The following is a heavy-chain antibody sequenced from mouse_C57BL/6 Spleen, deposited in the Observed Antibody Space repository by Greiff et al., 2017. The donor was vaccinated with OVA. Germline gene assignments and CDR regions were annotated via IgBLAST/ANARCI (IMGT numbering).Heavy chain of an antibody. V-gene: IGHV1-69*01. J-gene: IGHJ1*03. D-gene: IGHD2-4*01. CDR2: IDPSDSYT. CDR3: ARGDYGGYFDV. Sequence: QVHVKQPGAELVMPGASVKLSCKASGYTFTSYWMHWVKQRPGQGLEWIGEIDPSDSYTNYNQKFKGKSTLTVDKSSSTAYMQLSSLTSEDSAVYYCARGDYGGYFDVWGTGTTVTVSS. CDR1: GYTFTSYW.